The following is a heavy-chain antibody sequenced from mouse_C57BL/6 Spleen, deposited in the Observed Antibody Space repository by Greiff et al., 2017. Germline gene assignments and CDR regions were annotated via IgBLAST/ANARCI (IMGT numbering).Heavy chain of an antibody. CDR2: ISSGSSTI. J-gene: IGHJ3*01. CDR1: GFTFSDYG. V-gene: IGHV5-17*01. D-gene: IGHD1-1*01. CDR3: ARTPGSAWFAY. Sequence: EVKLMESGGGLVKPGGSLKLSCAASGFTFSDYGMHWVRQAPEKGLEWVAYISSGSSTIYYADTVKGRFTISRDNAKNTLFLQMTSLRSEDTAMYYCARTPGSAWFAYWGQGTLVTVSA.